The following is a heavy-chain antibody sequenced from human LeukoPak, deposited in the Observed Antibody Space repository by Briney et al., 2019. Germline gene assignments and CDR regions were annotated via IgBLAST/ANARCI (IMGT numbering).Heavy chain of an antibody. Sequence: GGSLRLSCAASGFTVSSNYMSWVRQAPGKGLEWVSVIYSSGSTYYADSVKGRFTISRDNSKNTLYLQMNSLRAEDTAVYYCARDTDYGGLDYWGQGTTVTVSS. D-gene: IGHD4-17*01. CDR1: GFTVSSNY. CDR2: IYSSGST. J-gene: IGHJ4*03. V-gene: IGHV3-66*01. CDR3: ARDTDYGGLDY.